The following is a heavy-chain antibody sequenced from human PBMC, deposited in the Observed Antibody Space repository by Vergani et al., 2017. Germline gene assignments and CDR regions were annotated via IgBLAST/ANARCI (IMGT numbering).Heavy chain of an antibody. D-gene: IGHD6-6*01. CDR3: AKDLGTSSGGGWFDP. CDR2: ISWNSNSI. CDR1: GFTSAGYA. J-gene: IGHJ5*02. V-gene: IGHV3-9*02. Sequence: EVHLEESGGGLVLPGRSLRLSCVASGFTSAGYAMHWVRQAPGKGLGWVSGISWNSNSIGYADSVKGRFTISRDHAKNSLYLQMNSLRAEDTALYYCAKDLGTSSGGGWFDPWGKGTLVTVSS.